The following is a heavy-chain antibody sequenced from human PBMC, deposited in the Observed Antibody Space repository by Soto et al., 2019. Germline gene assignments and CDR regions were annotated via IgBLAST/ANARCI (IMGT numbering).Heavy chain of an antibody. J-gene: IGHJ4*02. CDR1: GFTVSSNY. V-gene: IGHV3-53*01. Sequence: GGSLRLSCAASGFTVSSNYMSWVRQAPGKGLEWVSVIYSGGSTYYADSVKGRFTISRDNSKNTLYLQMNSLRAEDTAVYYCARVGDYGDYDIDYWGQGTLVTVSS. D-gene: IGHD4-17*01. CDR2: IYSGGST. CDR3: ARVGDYGDYDIDY.